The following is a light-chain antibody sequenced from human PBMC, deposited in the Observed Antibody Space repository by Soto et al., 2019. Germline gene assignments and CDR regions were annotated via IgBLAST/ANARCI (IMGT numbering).Light chain of an antibody. Sequence: EIVMTQSPATLSVSPGERATLSCRASQSISSNLAWYQQKSGQAPRLLIHGASTRATGIPARFSGSGSGTEFTLTISRLQSEDFAVYYCQQYRDWPPLTFGGGTRVEIK. CDR1: QSISSN. J-gene: IGKJ4*01. V-gene: IGKV3-15*01. CDR3: QQYRDWPPLT. CDR2: GAS.